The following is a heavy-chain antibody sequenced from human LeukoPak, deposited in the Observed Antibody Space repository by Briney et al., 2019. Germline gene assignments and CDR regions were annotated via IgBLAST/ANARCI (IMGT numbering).Heavy chain of an antibody. CDR2: NCYSGSP. J-gene: IGHJ3*02. Sequence: KTAEPLSLTCTVSGGSLRRCYWRCIRQPPGKGLEWLGYNCYSGSPTYNPSLKSRVPISLGTSQNQFSLTLSSVTAADSAVYYWASGGYSSSRPGAFDIWGQGTMVTVSS. CDR3: ASGGYSSSRPGAFDI. V-gene: IGHV4-59*01. D-gene: IGHD6-13*01. CDR1: GGSLRRCY.